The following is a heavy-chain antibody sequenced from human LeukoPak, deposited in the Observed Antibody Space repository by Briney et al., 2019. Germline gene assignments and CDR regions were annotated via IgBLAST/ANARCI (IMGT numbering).Heavy chain of an antibody. V-gene: IGHV4-34*01. CDR3: ARTRVWYYDSSGYYPYYYYYYGMDV. CDR2: INHSGST. CDR1: GGSFSGYY. J-gene: IGHJ6*02. D-gene: IGHD3-22*01. Sequence: PSETLSLTCAVYGGSFSGYYWRWIRQPPGKGLEWIGEINHSGSTNYNPSLKSRVTISVDTSKNQFSLKLSSVTAADTAVYYCARTRVWYYDSSGYYPYYYYYYGMDVWGQGTTVTVSS.